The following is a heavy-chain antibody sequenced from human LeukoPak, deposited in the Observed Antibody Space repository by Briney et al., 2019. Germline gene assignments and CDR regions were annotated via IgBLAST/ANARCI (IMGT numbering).Heavy chain of an antibody. Sequence: SETLSLTCAVYGGSFSGYYWSWIRQPPGKGLEWIGEINHSGSTNYNPSLKSRVTISVDTSKNQFSLKLSSVTAADTAVYYCARKYRYDFWSGYYTRSGAFDIWGQGTMVTVSS. CDR1: GGSFSGYY. CDR2: INHSGST. V-gene: IGHV4-34*01. J-gene: IGHJ3*02. D-gene: IGHD3-3*01. CDR3: ARKYRYDFWSGYYTRSGAFDI.